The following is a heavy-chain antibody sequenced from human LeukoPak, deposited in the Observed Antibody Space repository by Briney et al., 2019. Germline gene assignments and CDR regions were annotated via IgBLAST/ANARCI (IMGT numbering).Heavy chain of an antibody. D-gene: IGHD3-16*02. V-gene: IGHV4-31*03. CDR1: GGSISSGGYY. Sequence: SETQSLTCTVSGGSISSGGYYWSWIRQHPGKGLEWIGYIYYSGSTYYNPSLKSRVTISVDTSKNQFSLKLSSVTAADTAVYYCARAKGVIRWFDPWGQGTLVTVSS. J-gene: IGHJ5*02. CDR2: IYYSGST. CDR3: ARAKGVIRWFDP.